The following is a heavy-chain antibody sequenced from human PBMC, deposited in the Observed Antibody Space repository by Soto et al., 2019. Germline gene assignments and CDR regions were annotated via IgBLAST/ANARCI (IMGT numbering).Heavy chain of an antibody. CDR1: GFAFSSYA. D-gene: IGHD6-13*01. V-gene: IGHV3-64D*06. CDR3: AKDPPSERMQPDYGMDV. CDR2: ISSNGGST. Sequence: GGSLRLSCSASGFAFSSYAMHWVRQAPGKGLEYVSAISSNGGSTYYADSVKGRFTISRDNSKNTLYLQMSSLRAEDTAVYYCAKDPPSERMQPDYGMDVWGQGTTVTVSS. J-gene: IGHJ6*02.